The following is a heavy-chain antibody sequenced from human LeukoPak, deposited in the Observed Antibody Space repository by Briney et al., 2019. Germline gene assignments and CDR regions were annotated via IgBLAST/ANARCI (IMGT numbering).Heavy chain of an antibody. CDR3: ARGGGLDV. D-gene: IGHD3-16*01. V-gene: IGHV3-7*03. Sequence: GGSLRLSCAASGFTFSSYWMNWARQAPGKGLEWVASINHNGNVNYYVDSVRGRFTISRDNAKNSLYLQMSNLRAEDTAVYFCARGGGLDVWGQGATVTVSS. CDR1: GFTFSSYW. CDR2: INHNGNVN. J-gene: IGHJ6*02.